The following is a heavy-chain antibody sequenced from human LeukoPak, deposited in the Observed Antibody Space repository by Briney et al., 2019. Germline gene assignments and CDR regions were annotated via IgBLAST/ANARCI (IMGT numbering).Heavy chain of an antibody. V-gene: IGHV4-39*01. D-gene: IGHD5-18*01. Sequence: SETLSLTCTVSGGSISSSSAYWGWLRQPPGKGLEWIGSIYYSKNTYYNPSLKSRVTISADTSKNQFSLTLGSVSATDTAVYYCVSPRGFSYGYFDYWGQGTLVTVSS. CDR3: VSPRGFSYGYFDY. J-gene: IGHJ4*02. CDR1: GGSISSSSAY. CDR2: IYYSKNT.